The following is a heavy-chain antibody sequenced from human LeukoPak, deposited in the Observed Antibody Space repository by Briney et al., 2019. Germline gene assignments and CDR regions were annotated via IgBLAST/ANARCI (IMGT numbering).Heavy chain of an antibody. CDR3: ARGQTHDFWSGYYQNWFDP. D-gene: IGHD3-3*01. Sequence: PSETLSLTCTVSGGSISSYYWSWIRQPPRKGLDWIGYIYYSGSTNYNPYLKSRVTISVDTSKNQFSLKLSSVTAADTAVYYCARGQTHDFWSGYYQNWFDPWGQGTLVTVSS. CDR1: GGSISSYY. J-gene: IGHJ5*02. V-gene: IGHV4-59*01. CDR2: IYYSGST.